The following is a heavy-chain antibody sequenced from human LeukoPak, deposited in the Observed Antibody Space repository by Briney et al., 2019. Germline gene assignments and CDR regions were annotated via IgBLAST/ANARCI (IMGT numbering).Heavy chain of an antibody. D-gene: IGHD6-13*01. CDR1: GGSISSGGYY. CDR3: ARAGSSSWYFDY. V-gene: IGHV4-31*03. Sequence: SETLSLTCTVSGGSISSGGYYWSWIRQHSGKGLEWIGYIYYSGSTYYNPSLKSRVTISVDTSKNQFSLKLSSVTAADTAVYYCARAGSSSWYFDYWGQGTLVTVSS. CDR2: IYYSGST. J-gene: IGHJ4*02.